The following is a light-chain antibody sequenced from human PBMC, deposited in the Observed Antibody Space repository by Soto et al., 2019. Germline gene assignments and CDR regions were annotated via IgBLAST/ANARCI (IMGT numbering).Light chain of an antibody. CDR1: QSLSSSN. J-gene: IGKJ4*01. CDR3: QQYGSSPPLS. V-gene: IGKV3-20*01. CDR2: GAS. Sequence: EIVLTQSPGTLSLSPGERATLSCRASQSLSSSNLAWYHQKPGQGPRLLIYGASSRATGIPDRFSGSGSGTDFTLTIRRLEPEDFAVYYCQQYGSSPPLSFGGGTKVEIK.